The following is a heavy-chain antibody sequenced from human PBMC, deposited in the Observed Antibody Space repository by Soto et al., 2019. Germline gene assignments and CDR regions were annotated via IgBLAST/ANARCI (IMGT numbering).Heavy chain of an antibody. D-gene: IGHD4-17*01. CDR3: ARSLYGGNSGWYFDL. CDR2: IVPLLGIT. J-gene: IGHJ2*01. CDR1: GGTFSGYA. V-gene: IGHV1-69*01. Sequence: QAQLMQSGAEVKKPGSSVKVSCKASGGTFSGYAISWVRQAPGQGLEWMGGIVPLLGITNYAQKFQGRITIAADESTGTAYMDLRSLRSEDTAVYYCARSLYGGNSGWYFDLWGRGTLVTVSS.